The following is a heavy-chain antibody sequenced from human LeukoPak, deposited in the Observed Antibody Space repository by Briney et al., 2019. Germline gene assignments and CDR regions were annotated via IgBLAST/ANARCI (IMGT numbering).Heavy chain of an antibody. J-gene: IGHJ4*02. CDR2: ISYDGSNE. CDR3: GKNKGPSYLPSFAY. D-gene: IGHD2-2*01. Sequence: GGSLRLSCAASGFTFSSYVMHWVRQAPGKGLEWVAIISYDGSNEYYADSVKGRFTISRDNSKNTLYLQMNSLRAADTAVYYWGKNKGPSYLPSFAYWGQETLVTVPS. CDR1: GFTFSSYV. V-gene: IGHV3-30*04.